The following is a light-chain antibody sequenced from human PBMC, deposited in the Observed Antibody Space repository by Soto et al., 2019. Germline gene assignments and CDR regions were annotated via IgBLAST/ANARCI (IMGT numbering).Light chain of an antibody. V-gene: IGKV3-20*01. CDR1: QSVSSSY. CDR3: QQYGSSRT. J-gene: IGKJ1*01. CDR2: DAS. Sequence: EIVLTQSPGTLSLSPGERATLSCRTSQSVSSSYLAWYQQKPGQAPRLLIYDASSRATGIPDRFSGSGSGTDFTLTINRLEPEDVVVYYCQQYGSSRTFGQGTKVEI.